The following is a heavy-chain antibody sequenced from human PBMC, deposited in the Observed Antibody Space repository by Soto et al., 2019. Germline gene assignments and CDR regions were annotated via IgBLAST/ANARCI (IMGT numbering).Heavy chain of an antibody. Sequence: QVQLVQSGAEVKKPGASVKVSCKASGYTFNAFYVHWVRQAPGHGLEWMGWMNPNNGDTYYAKKFEGWVSMTRDTSISTAYMELRELKSDDSAVYFCARAWGAGNFFYWNSWGQGTLVTVSS. D-gene: IGHD3-10*01. CDR2: MNPNNGDT. J-gene: IGHJ4*02. CDR1: GYTFNAFY. CDR3: ARAWGAGNFFYWNS. V-gene: IGHV1-2*04.